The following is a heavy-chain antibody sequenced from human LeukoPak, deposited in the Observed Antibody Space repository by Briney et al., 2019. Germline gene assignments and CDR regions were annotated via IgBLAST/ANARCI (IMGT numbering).Heavy chain of an antibody. CDR2: IIPIFGTA. J-gene: IGHJ5*02. D-gene: IGHD4-17*01. CDR1: GGTFSSYA. CDR3: ASRGDYGARFDP. Sequence: GASVKVSCKASGGTFSSYAISWVRQAPGQGLEWMGGIIPIFGTANYAQKFQGRATITADESTSTAYMELSSLRSEDTAVYYCASRGDYGARFDPWGQGTLVTVSS. V-gene: IGHV1-69*01.